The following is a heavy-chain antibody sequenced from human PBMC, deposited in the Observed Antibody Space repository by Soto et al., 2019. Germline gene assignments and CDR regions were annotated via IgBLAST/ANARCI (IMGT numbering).Heavy chain of an antibody. Sequence: GGSLRLSCAASGFTFSSYAMSWVLQAPGKGLEWVSAISGSGGSTYYADSVKGRFTISRDNSKNTLYLQMNSLRAEDTAVYYCAKDGRMELEADAFDLWGQGTMVTVSS. D-gene: IGHD1-7*01. CDR2: ISGSGGST. CDR3: AKDGRMELEADAFDL. V-gene: IGHV3-23*01. J-gene: IGHJ3*01. CDR1: GFTFSSYA.